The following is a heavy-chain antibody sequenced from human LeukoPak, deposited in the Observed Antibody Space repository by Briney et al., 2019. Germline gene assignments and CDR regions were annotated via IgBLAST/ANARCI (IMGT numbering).Heavy chain of an antibody. J-gene: IGHJ3*02. D-gene: IGHD5-24*01. CDR3: ASEDGYNWVRAFDI. Sequence: PSQTLSLTCTVSGGSISSGSYYWSWIRQPAGKGLEWIGRIYTSGSTNYNPSLKSRVTISVDTSKNQFSLKLSSVTAADTAVYYCASEDGYNWVRAFDIWGQGTMGTVSS. CDR2: IYTSGST. V-gene: IGHV4-61*02. CDR1: GGSISSGSYY.